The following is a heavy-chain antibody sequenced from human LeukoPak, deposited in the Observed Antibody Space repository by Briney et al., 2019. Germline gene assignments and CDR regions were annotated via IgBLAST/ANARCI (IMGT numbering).Heavy chain of an antibody. J-gene: IGHJ6*02. Sequence: GGSLRLSCAASEFTFSTYAMSGVRQAPGKGLEWVSGISGDGGITYYADSVRGRFTISRDNSKNTLYLQMNSLRAEDTAVYYCAKSSGPGGYYYYGMDVWGQGTTVTVSS. CDR3: AKSSGPGGYYYYGMDV. D-gene: IGHD3-10*01. CDR2: ISGDGGIT. CDR1: EFTFSTYA. V-gene: IGHV3-23*01.